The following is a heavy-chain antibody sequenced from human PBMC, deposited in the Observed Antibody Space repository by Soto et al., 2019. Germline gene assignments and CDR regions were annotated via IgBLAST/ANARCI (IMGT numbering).Heavy chain of an antibody. J-gene: IGHJ5*02. CDR2: ISSGSSYT. CDR1: GFTFSDYY. D-gene: IGHD6-19*01. V-gene: IGHV3-11*06. CDR3: ARGAMQWLVGVKGDWFDP. Sequence: GGSLRLSCAASGFTFSDYYMSWVRQAPGKGLEWVSYISSGSSYTNYADSVKGRFTISRDNAKNSLYLQMNSLRAEDTAVYYCARGAMQWLVGVKGDWFDPWGQGTLVTVSS.